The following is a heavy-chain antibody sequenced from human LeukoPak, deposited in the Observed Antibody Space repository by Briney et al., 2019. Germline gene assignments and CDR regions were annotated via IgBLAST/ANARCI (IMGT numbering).Heavy chain of an antibody. CDR3: ARVAGGYSYGNTFDY. J-gene: IGHJ4*02. Sequence: GGSLRLSCAASGFTFADYGVTWVRQAPGKGLEWVSGISWNGVSIGYGDSVKGRFTISRDNAKNSLYLQMNSLRTEDTALYYCARVAGGYSYGNTFDYWGQGTLVTVSS. CDR1: GFTFADYG. CDR2: ISWNGVSI. V-gene: IGHV3-20*04. D-gene: IGHD5-12*01.